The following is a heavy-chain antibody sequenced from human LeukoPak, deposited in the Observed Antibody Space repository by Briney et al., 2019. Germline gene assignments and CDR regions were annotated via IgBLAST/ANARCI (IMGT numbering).Heavy chain of an antibody. V-gene: IGHV4-31*03. J-gene: IGHJ5*02. CDR1: GGSLSSGGYY. Sequence: PSETLSLTCTVSGGSLSSGGYYWSWIRQHPGKGLEWIGYIYYSGSTYYNPSLKSRVTISVDTSKNQFSLKLNSVTAVDTAGYYCARDYHYGSRHNWFDPWGQGTLVTVSS. CDR3: ARDYHYGSRHNWFDP. D-gene: IGHD3-10*01. CDR2: IYYSGST.